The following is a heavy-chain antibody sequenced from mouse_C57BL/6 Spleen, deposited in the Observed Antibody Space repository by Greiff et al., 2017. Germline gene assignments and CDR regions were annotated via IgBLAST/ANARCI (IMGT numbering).Heavy chain of an antibody. Sequence: DVMLVESGGGLVKPGGSLKLSCAASGFTFSDYGMHWVRQAPETGLEWVAYISSGSSTIYYADTVKGRFTISRYHAKNTLFLQMTSLSSEDTAMYYCARPIWDGDWFAYWGQGTLVTVSA. V-gene: IGHV5-17*01. J-gene: IGHJ3*01. CDR1: GFTFSDYG. D-gene: IGHD4-1*01. CDR3: ARPIWDGDWFAY. CDR2: ISSGSSTI.